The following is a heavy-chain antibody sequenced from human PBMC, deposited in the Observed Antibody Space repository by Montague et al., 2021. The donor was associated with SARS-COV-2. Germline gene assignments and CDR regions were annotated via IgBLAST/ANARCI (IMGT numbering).Heavy chain of an antibody. Sequence: SLRLSCAASGFTFSSYEMNWVRQAPGKGLEWVSYISSSGGTIYYADSVKGRFTISRDNAKNSLYLQMNSLRAEDTAVYFCARGGTYYDFWSGFRNYYYGMDVWGQGTTVTVS. CDR3: ARGGTYYDFWSGFRNYYYGMDV. CDR2: ISSSGGTI. V-gene: IGHV3-48*03. CDR1: GFTFSSYE. D-gene: IGHD3-3*01. J-gene: IGHJ6*02.